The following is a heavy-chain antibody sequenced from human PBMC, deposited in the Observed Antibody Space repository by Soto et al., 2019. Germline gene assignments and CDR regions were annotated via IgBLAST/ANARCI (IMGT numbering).Heavy chain of an antibody. V-gene: IGHV2-5*02. D-gene: IGHD3-10*01. CDR1: GFSLSTSGVS. J-gene: IGHJ4*02. Sequence: QITLKESGPTLVKPTQTLTLTCTFAGFSLSTSGVSVGWIRQPPGKALECLAVIYWDDDKRYRPSLQSRLTVTKDTSKNQVVLTMTTMDPVDTATYYCTHRRGLGELYWGQGILVTVSS. CDR3: THRRGLGELY. CDR2: IYWDDDK.